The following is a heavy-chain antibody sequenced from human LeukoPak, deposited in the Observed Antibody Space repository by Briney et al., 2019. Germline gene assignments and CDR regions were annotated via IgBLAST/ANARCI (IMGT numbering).Heavy chain of an antibody. D-gene: IGHD2-15*01. V-gene: IGHV3-30-3*01. Sequence: GGCLRLSCAASGVTFSSYAMHGGRQAPGKGLEWVAVISYDGSNKYYADSVKGRFTISRGNSKNTLYLQMNSLRAEDTAVYYCAKDQLYCSGGNCYSGHDYWGQGTLVTVSS. CDR3: AKDQLYCSGGNCYSGHDY. CDR1: GVTFSSYA. CDR2: ISYDGSNK. J-gene: IGHJ4*02.